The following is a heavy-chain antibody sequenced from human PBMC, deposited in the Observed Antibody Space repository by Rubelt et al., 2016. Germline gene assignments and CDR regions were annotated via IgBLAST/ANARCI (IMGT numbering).Heavy chain of an antibody. J-gene: IGHJ6*02. CDR2: IYYSGST. V-gene: IGHV4-59*12. CDR3: ARNRLLMVYARYYYYGMDV. D-gene: IGHD2-8*01. Sequence: QVQLQESGPGLVKPSETLSLTCTVSGGSISSYYWSWIRQPPGKGLEWIGYIYYSGSTNYNPPLKSRVTISVDTSKNQFYLKLSSVTAADTAVYYCARNRLLMVYARYYYYGMDVWGQGTTVTVSS. CDR1: GGSISSYY.